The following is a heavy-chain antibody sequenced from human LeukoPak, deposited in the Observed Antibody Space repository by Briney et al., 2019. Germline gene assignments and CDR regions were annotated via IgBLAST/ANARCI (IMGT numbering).Heavy chain of an antibody. V-gene: IGHV4-39*06. CDR1: GVSMGSSSYY. J-gene: IGHJ4*02. CDR3: ARILDLVTTKTIDY. D-gene: IGHD2-21*02. Sequence: SETLSLTCTVSGVSMGSSSYYWAWIRQSPGEGLEWIGSVYYSGTTHYESSLKSRVSISIDTSKTQFALKVNSVTVADTAVYYCARILDLVTTKTIDYWGQGSLVIVSS. CDR2: VYYSGTT.